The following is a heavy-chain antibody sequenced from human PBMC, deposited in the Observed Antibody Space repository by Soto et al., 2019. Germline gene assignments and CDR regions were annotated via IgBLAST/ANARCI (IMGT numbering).Heavy chain of an antibody. D-gene: IGHD6-13*01. CDR2: IYSGGST. CDR3: ATYSSFDY. Sequence: EVQLVETGGGLIQPGGSLRLSCAASGFTVSNNYMSWVRQAPGKGLEWVSLIYSGGSTYYADSVKGRFTISRDNSKNTLYLQMNILRAEDTAVYYCATYSSFDYWGQGTLVTVSS. J-gene: IGHJ4*02. CDR1: GFTVSNNY. V-gene: IGHV3-53*02.